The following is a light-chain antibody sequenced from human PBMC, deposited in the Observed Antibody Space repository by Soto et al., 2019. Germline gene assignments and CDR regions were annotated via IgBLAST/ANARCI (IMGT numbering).Light chain of an antibody. J-gene: IGLJ1*01. Sequence: QSVLTQPASVSGSPGQSIAISCTGXXXDVGGYDYVSWYQQHAGKAPKLMIYDVSNRPSGVPNRFSGSKSGNTASLTISGLRAEDEADYYCSSYTSIHTYVFGTGTKVTV. CDR1: XXDVGGYDY. CDR2: DVS. V-gene: IGLV2-14*01. CDR3: SSYTSIHTYV.